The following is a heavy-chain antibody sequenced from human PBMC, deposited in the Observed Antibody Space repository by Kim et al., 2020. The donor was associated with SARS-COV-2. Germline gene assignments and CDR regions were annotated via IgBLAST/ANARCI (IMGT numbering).Heavy chain of an antibody. D-gene: IGHD1-1*01. J-gene: IGHJ6*04. CDR3: ARERYPYYYYGVDV. V-gene: IGHV3-30*01. Sequence: ADSVEGRFTISRDNTKNALYLQMNSRRAEDTAVYDCARERYPYYYYGVDVWGEGTTVTVSS.